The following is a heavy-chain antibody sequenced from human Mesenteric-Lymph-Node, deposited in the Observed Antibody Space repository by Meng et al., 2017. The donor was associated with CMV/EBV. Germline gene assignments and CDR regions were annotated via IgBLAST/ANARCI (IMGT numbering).Heavy chain of an antibody. V-gene: IGHV3-73*01. CDR1: GFIFSVSV. J-gene: IGHJ5*02. CDR3: TRPSNGGDWFDP. D-gene: IGHD3-10*01. CDR2: IRTKGSGYST. Sequence: SGFIFSVSVINWVRQASGKGLEWVGRIRTKGSGYSTAYAASVKGRFTISREDSKNMAYLQMKSLKTEDTAVYYCTRPSNGGDWFDPWGQGTLVTVSS.